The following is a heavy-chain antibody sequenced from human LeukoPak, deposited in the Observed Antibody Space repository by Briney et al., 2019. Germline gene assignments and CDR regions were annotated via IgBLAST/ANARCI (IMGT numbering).Heavy chain of an antibody. D-gene: IGHD4-17*01. CDR2: ISAYNGNT. CDR3: ARYAVTTGYYYYYMDV. CDR1: GYTFTSYG. J-gene: IGHJ6*03. Sequence: GASVKASCKASGYTFTSYGISWVRQAPGQGLEWMGWISAYNGNTNYAQKLQGRVTMTTDTSTSTAYMELRSLRSDDTAVYYCARYAVTTGYYYYYMDVWGKGTTVTVSS. V-gene: IGHV1-18*01.